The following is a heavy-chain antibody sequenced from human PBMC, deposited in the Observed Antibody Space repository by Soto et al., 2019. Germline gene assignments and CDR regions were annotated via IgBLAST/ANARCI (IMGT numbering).Heavy chain of an antibody. V-gene: IGHV4-39*01. CDR2: IYYSGST. D-gene: IGHD2-2*01. CDR3: ARQTRLTNNWFDP. Sequence: PSETLSLTCTLSGDSISSSSYYWGWIRQPPGKGLEWIGSIYYSGSTYYNPSLKSRVTISVDTSKNQFSLQLRSVTAADTAMYYCARQTRLTNNWFDPWGQGTLVTV. J-gene: IGHJ5*02. CDR1: GDSISSSSYY.